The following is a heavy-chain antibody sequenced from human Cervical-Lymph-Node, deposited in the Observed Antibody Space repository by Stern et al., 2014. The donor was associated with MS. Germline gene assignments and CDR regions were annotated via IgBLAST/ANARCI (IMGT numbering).Heavy chain of an antibody. Sequence: QVQLVQSGAEVKKPGASVKVSCKASGYTFTEYYVHWVRQAPGQALECMGRISPNSDVTNYAQKFQGSVTMTRDTSISTAYMELSSLTYDDTAVYYCAKSGASGDGWFDSWGQGTLVTVSS. CDR2: ISPNSDVT. J-gene: IGHJ5*01. V-gene: IGHV1-2*06. CDR3: AKSGASGDGWFDS. D-gene: IGHD2-15*01. CDR1: GYTFTEYY.